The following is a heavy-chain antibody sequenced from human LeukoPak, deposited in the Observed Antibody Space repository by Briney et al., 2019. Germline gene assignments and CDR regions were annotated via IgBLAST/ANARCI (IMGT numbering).Heavy chain of an antibody. V-gene: IGHV3-7*01. CDR1: GFSFGSFW. Sequence: GSLRLSCAASGFSFGSFWMTWIRQAPGKGLEWVGHINEDGSQTNYIDSVTGRFTISSDNTKDSLYLQMNSLRAEGTAVYFCVRDVGYFHFDSWGQGILVTVSS. D-gene: IGHD1-1*01. J-gene: IGHJ4*02. CDR3: VRDVGYFHFDS. CDR2: INEDGSQT.